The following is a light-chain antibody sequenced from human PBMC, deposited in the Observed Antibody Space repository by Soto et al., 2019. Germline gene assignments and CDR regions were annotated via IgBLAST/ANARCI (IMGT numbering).Light chain of an antibody. CDR1: ISNLWAGYY. CDR3: QSYDNSLGVSYV. V-gene: IGLV1-40*01. J-gene: IGLJ1*01. CDR2: GNR. Sequence: QSLLTQPPSVSCAPGHRFTISFTGSISNLWAGYYLHWYQLLPGTAPKLLIYGNRNRPSGFPDRFYGYKSGTSASLATTGLQAEDEADYYCQSYDNSLGVSYVFATGTKGTVL.